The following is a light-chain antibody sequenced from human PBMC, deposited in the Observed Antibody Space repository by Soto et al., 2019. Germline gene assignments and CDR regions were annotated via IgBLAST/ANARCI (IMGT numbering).Light chain of an antibody. Sequence: EIVMTQSPATLSVSPGERATLSCRASQSVTTNLAWFQQKPGQAPRLLIYRASTRAIGIPVRFSGSGSGTEFTLTISSLQSEDFGVYYCQQYHNWPPYTFGQGTKVDIK. CDR2: RAS. CDR3: QQYHNWPPYT. V-gene: IGKV3-15*01. J-gene: IGKJ2*01. CDR1: QSVTTN.